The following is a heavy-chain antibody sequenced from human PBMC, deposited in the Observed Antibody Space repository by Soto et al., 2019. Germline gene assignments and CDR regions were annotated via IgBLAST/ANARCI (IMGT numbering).Heavy chain of an antibody. V-gene: IGHV3-23*01. CDR3: AKDRTAVFDYYYYMDV. D-gene: IGHD6-19*01. CDR2: ISGSGGST. J-gene: IGHJ6*03. CDR1: GFTFSSYA. Sequence: EVQLLESGGGLVQPGGSLRLSCAASGFTFSSYAMSWVRQAPGKGLEWVSAISGSGGSTYYADSVKGRFTISRDNSKNTLYLQMKSLRAEDTAVYNCAKDRTAVFDYYYYMDVWGKGTTVTVSS.